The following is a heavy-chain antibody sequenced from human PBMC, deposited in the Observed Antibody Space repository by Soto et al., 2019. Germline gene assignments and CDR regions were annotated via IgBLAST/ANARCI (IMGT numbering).Heavy chain of an antibody. CDR2: IYESEST. CDR1: GHSVSSASY. CDR3: ARGYSGRSFDL. D-gene: IGHD1-26*01. J-gene: IGHJ4*02. Sequence: LSLTCAVSGHSVSSASYWGLIRQPPGRGLELIGSIYESESTYYNPSLKSRVTISVDTSKNQFSLKLTSVTAADTALYSGARGYSGRSFDLWGQGXMVTVYS. V-gene: IGHV4-38-2*01.